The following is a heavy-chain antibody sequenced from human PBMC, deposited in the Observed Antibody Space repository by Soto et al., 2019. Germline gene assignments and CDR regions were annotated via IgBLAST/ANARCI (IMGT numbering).Heavy chain of an antibody. J-gene: IGHJ6*02. D-gene: IGHD2-2*01. Sequence: SLRLSCAASGFTFSSYVMHWVRQAPGKGLEWVAVISYDGGNKYYADSVKGRFTISRDNSKNTLNLQMNSLRAEDTAMYYCARDRNQGYCDSTSCFYGMDVWGQGTTVTVSS. CDR2: ISYDGGNK. CDR1: GFTFSSYV. V-gene: IGHV3-30-3*01. CDR3: ARDRNQGYCDSTSCFYGMDV.